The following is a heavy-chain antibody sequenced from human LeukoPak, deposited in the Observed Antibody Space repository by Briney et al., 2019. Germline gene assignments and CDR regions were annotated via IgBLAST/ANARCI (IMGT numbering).Heavy chain of an antibody. V-gene: IGHV3-30-3*01. Sequence: GGSLRLSCAASGFTFSSYAMHWVRQAPGKGLEWVAVISYDGSNKYYADSVKGRFTISRDNSKNTLYLQMNSLRAEDTAVYYCAREILGIAVAGSFDYWGQGTLVTVSS. CDR2: ISYDGSNK. D-gene: IGHD6-19*01. CDR1: GFTFSSYA. CDR3: AREILGIAVAGSFDY. J-gene: IGHJ4*02.